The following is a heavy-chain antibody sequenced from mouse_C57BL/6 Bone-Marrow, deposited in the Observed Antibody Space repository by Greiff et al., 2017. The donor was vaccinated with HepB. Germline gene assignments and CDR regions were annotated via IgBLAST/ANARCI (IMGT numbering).Heavy chain of an antibody. D-gene: IGHD1-1*01. Sequence: QVQLKQPGAELVKPGASVKLSCKASGYTFTSYWMHWVKQRPGQGLEWIGMIHPNSGSTNYNEKFKSKATLTVDKSSSTAYMQLSSLTSEDSAVYYCASLGPHYYGSSPPDVWGTGTTVTVSS. CDR1: GYTFTSYW. V-gene: IGHV1-64*01. CDR3: ASLGPHYYGSSPPDV. CDR2: IHPNSGST. J-gene: IGHJ1*03.